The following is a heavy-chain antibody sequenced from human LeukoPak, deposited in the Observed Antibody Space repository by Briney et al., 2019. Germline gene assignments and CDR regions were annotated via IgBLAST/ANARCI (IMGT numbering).Heavy chain of an antibody. Sequence: SETLSLTCTVSGGSISSYYWSWIWQPPGKGLEWIGYIYYSGGTNYNPPLKSRVTISVDTSKNQFSLKLSSVTAADTAVYYCARNTAMEYYYMDVWGKGTTVTVSS. CDR3: ARNTAMEYYYMDV. CDR1: GGSISSYY. J-gene: IGHJ6*03. V-gene: IGHV4-59*01. D-gene: IGHD5-18*01. CDR2: IYYSGGT.